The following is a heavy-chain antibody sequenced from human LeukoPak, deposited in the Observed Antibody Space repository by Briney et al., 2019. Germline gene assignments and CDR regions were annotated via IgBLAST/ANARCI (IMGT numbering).Heavy chain of an antibody. D-gene: IGHD4-11*01. CDR1: GGSISSYY. CDR2: IYYSGST. J-gene: IGHJ4*02. CDR3: ARAEINDYSRY. Sequence: SETLPLTCTVSGGSISSYYWSWIRQPPGKGLEWIGYIYYSGSTNYNPSLKSRVTISVDTSKNQFSLKLTSVTAADTAVYYCARAEINDYSRYWGQGIPVVVSS. V-gene: IGHV4-59*08.